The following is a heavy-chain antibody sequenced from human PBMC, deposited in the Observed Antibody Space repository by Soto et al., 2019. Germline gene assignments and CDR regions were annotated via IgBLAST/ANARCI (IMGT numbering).Heavy chain of an antibody. J-gene: IGHJ6*03. CDR3: ARPPQRSGDGRDYDYMDV. CDR1: GYTFTSYD. Sequence: QVQLVQSGAEVKKPGASVKVSCKASGYTFTSYDINWVRQASGQGLEWMGWMNPDSGITGYAQKFQGRVTMTRDTSTNTADMEPSSPGFDDTAVDYGARPPQRSGDGRDYDYMDVWGEGTTVTVSS. V-gene: IGHV1-8*01. CDR2: MNPDSGIT. D-gene: IGHD3-10*01.